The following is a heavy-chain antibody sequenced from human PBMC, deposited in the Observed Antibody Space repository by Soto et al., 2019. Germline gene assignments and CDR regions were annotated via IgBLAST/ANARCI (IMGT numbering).Heavy chain of an antibody. D-gene: IGHD7-27*01. CDR3: ARGGDHDAFDI. V-gene: IGHV1-2*04. CDR2: INPTSGGT. CDR1: GYTFTGYY. J-gene: IGHJ3*02. Sequence: ASVKVSCKASGYTFTGYYMHWVRQAPGQGLEWMGWINPTSGGTNYAQKFQGWVTMTRDTSISTAYMELSRLRSDDTAVYYCARGGDHDAFDIWGQGTMVTVSS.